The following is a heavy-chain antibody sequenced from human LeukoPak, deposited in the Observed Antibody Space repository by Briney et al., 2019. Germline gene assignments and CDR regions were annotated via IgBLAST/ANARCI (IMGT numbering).Heavy chain of an antibody. CDR2: ISAYNGST. J-gene: IGHJ5*02. D-gene: IGHD3-3*01. Sequence: ASVKVSCKASGYTFTSYGISWVRQAPGQGLEWMGWISAYNGSTNYAQKLQGRVTMTTDTSTSTAYMELRSLRSDDTAVYYCARGGYDFWSGYTTFDPWGQGTLVTVSS. CDR3: ARGGYDFWSGYTTFDP. CDR1: GYTFTSYG. V-gene: IGHV1-18*01.